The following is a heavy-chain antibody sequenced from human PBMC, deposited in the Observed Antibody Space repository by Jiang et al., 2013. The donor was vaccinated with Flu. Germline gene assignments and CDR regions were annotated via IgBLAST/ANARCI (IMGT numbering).Heavy chain of an antibody. CDR2: INAGNGNT. J-gene: IGHJ4*02. Sequence: YTFTSYAMHWVRQAPGQRLEWMGWINAGNGNTKYSQKFQGRVTITRDTSASTAYMELSSLRSEDTAVYYCARADYYDSSGYYRTLGYWGQGTLVTVSS. CDR1: YTFTSYA. CDR3: ARADYYDSSGYYRTLGY. V-gene: IGHV1-3*01. D-gene: IGHD3-22*01.